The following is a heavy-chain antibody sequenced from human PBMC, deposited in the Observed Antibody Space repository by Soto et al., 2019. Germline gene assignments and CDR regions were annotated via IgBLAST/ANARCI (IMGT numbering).Heavy chain of an antibody. V-gene: IGHV3-74*01. CDR3: ASLQNSLEYYYYGMDV. CDR1: GFTVSSYW. J-gene: IGHJ6*02. CDR2: INSDGSST. Sequence: EVQLVESGGGLVQPGGSLRLSFAASGFTVSSYWMHWVRQAPGKGLVWVSRINSDGSSTSYADSVKGRFTISRDNAKNTLYLPMNSLRAEDTAVYYCASLQNSLEYYYYGMDVWGQGTRVTVSS. D-gene: IGHD4-4*01.